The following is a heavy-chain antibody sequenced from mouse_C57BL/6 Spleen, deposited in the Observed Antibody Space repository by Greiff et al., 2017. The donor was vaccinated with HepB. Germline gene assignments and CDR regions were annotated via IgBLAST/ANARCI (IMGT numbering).Heavy chain of an antibody. J-gene: IGHJ1*03. V-gene: IGHV1-66*01. D-gene: IGHD1-1*01. Sequence: VQLQESGPELVKPGASVKISCKASGYSFTSYYIHWVKQRPGQGLAWIGWIYPGSGNTKYNEKFKGKATLPADTSSSTAYMQLSSLTSEDSAFYYCAQDYGSSLYWYCDVWGTGTTVTVSS. CDR2: IYPGSGNT. CDR1: GYSFTSYY. CDR3: AQDYGSSLYWYCDV.